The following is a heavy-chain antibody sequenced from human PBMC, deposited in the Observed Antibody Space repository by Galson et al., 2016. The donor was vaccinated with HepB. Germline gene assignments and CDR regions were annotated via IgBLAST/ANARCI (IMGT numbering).Heavy chain of an antibody. CDR1: GYTFISYG. Sequence: SVKVSCKASGYTFISYGISWVRQARGQGLEWMGWISTYNGNTDYAQNFQGRVTLTTDTSTSTAYMEMRSLRSDDTAVYYCARDLGDFGVIVFDPNGALPRGWFEPWGQGTLVTVSS. D-gene: IGHD3-3*01. V-gene: IGHV1-18*01. CDR2: ISTYNGNT. CDR3: ARDLGDFGVIVFDPNGALPRGWFEP. J-gene: IGHJ5*02.